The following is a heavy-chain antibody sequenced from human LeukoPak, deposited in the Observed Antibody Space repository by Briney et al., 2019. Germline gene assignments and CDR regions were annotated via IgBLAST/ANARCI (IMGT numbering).Heavy chain of an antibody. CDR2: IYYSRST. J-gene: IGHJ5*02. CDR1: GGSISSNY. V-gene: IGHV4-59*06. D-gene: IGHD3-10*01. CDR3: ARGVGSGTSLFDP. Sequence: SETLSLTCSVSGGSISSNYWSWIRQPPGKGLEWIGYIYYSRSTYYNPSLKSRLTISGDTSKNQFSLKLNSVTAADTAVYYCARGVGSGTSLFDPWGQGTLVTVSS.